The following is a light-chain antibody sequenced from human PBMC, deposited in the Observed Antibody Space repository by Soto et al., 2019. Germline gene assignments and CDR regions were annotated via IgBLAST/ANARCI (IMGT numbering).Light chain of an antibody. CDR1: QTLNNY. CDR3: QQSFSPLLT. CDR2: AAS. V-gene: IGKV1-39*01. J-gene: IGKJ4*01. Sequence: DIQMTHAPSSVWASVGEGGTITCVASQTLNNYLTWFQQKPGKAPKVLIYAASTLQSGVPSRFSGSGSGAEFTLTISSLQPEDFATYYCQQSFSPLLTFGGGTKVDI.